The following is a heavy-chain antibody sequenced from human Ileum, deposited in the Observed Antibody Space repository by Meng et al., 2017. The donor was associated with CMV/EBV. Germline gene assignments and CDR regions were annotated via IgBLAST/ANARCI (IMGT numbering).Heavy chain of an antibody. Sequence: GESLKISCAASGFIFSDYYMTWIRQAPGKGLEWVSYISSSGSTIYYADSVKGRFTISRDNAKNSLYLQMNSLRAEDTAVYYCARGLYYYDSSRYYYWGQGTLVTVSS. D-gene: IGHD3-22*01. CDR3: ARGLYYYDSSRYYY. CDR1: GFIFSDYY. V-gene: IGHV3-11*04. CDR2: ISSSGSTI. J-gene: IGHJ4*02.